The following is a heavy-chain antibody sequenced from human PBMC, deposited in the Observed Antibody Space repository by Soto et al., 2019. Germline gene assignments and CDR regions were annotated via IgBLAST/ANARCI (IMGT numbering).Heavy chain of an antibody. J-gene: IGHJ6*02. V-gene: IGHV4-59*01. CDR1: GGSISSYY. Sequence: SETLSLTCTVSGGSISSYYWSWIRQPPGKGLEWIGYIYYSGSTNYNPSLKSRVTISVDTSKNQFSLKLSSVTAADTAVYYCARAPLAMDVWGQGTTVAVSS. CDR3: ARAPLAMDV. CDR2: IYYSGST. D-gene: IGHD6-13*01.